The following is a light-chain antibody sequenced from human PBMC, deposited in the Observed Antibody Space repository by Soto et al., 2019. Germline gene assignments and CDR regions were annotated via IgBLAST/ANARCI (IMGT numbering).Light chain of an antibody. Sequence: QSALTQPASVSGSPGQSITISCTGTSSDVGGYDYVSWFQQHPGKAPKLMIYDVIYRPSGISNRFSASKSGNTASLTISGLQAHDEADYYCSSYTSSSTLLFGGGTKLTVL. CDR3: SSYTSSSTLL. CDR2: DVI. CDR1: SSDVGGYDY. V-gene: IGLV2-14*03. J-gene: IGLJ2*01.